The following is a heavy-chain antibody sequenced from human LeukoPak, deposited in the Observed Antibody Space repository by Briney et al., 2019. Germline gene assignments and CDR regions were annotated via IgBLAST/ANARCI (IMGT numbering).Heavy chain of an antibody. CDR1: VGSFSGYY. J-gene: IGHJ4*02. Sequence: PSETLSLTCAVYVGSFSGYYWSWIRQPPGKGLEWIGEINHSGSTNYNPSLKSRVTISVGTSKNQFSLKLSSVTAADTAVYYCARYPPTDFAWGQGTLVTVSS. CDR3: ARYPPTDFA. V-gene: IGHV4-34*01. D-gene: IGHD1-14*01. CDR2: INHSGST.